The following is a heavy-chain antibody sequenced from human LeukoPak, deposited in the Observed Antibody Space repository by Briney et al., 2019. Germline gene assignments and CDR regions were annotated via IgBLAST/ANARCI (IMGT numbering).Heavy chain of an antibody. CDR1: GGSFIGYH. D-gene: IGHD4-23*01. CDR2: INHRGNP. V-gene: IGHV4-34*01. CDR3: ARDPTTAVTTPYYFDD. Sequence: PSETLSLTCAVSGGSFIGYHWNWIRQPPGKGLEWIGEINHRGNPNYNPSLMSRVTISIDTSKNQFSLKLRSLTAADTAVYYCARDPTTAVTTPYYFDDWGQGTLVTVSS. J-gene: IGHJ4*02.